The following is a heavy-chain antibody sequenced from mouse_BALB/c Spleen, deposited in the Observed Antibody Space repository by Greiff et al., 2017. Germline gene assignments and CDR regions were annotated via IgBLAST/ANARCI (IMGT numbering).Heavy chain of an antibody. Sequence: EVKLVESGGGLVQPGGSRKLSCAASGFTFSSFGMHWVRQAPEKGLERVAYISSGSSTIYYADTVKGRFTISRDNPKNTLFLQMTSLRSEDTAMYYCATTVVARDYAMDYWGQGTSVTVSS. CDR3: ATTVVARDYAMDY. J-gene: IGHJ4*01. CDR2: ISSGSSTI. CDR1: GFTFSSFG. D-gene: IGHD1-1*01. V-gene: IGHV5-17*02.